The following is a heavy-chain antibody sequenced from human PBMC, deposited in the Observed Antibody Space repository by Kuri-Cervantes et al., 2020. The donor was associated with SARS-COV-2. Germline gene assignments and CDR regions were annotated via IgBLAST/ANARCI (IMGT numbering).Heavy chain of an antibody. CDR2: IKQDGSEK. J-gene: IGHJ4*02. D-gene: IGHD7-27*01. CDR3: AKGKTGDSR. Sequence: AGSLRLSRAASGFTFSSYWMSWVRQAPGKGLEWVANIKQDGSEKYYVDSVKGRFTISRDNAKNSLYLQMNSLRPEDTAVYYCAKGKTGDSRWGQGTLVTVSS. CDR1: GFTFSSYW. V-gene: IGHV3-7*01.